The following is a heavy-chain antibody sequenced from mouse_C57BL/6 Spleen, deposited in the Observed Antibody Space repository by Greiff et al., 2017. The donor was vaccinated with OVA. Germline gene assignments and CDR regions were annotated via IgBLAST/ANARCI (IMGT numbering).Heavy chain of an antibody. CDR2: IYPGSGST. V-gene: IGHV1-55*01. Sequence: VQLQQPGAELVKPGASVKMSCKASGYTFTSYWITWVKQRPGQGLEWIGDIYPGSGSTNYNEKFKSKATLTVDTSSSTAYMQLSSLTSEDSAVYYCAREGIYYDYDNYYAMDYWGQGTSVTVSS. CDR3: AREGIYYDYDNYYAMDY. J-gene: IGHJ4*01. CDR1: GYTFTSYW. D-gene: IGHD2-4*01.